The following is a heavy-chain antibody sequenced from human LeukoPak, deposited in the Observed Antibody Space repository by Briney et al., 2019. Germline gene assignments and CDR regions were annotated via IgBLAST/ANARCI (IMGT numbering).Heavy chain of an antibody. CDR1: GFTFDHYA. CDR3: ERDVCPSIYYYDTHPLGGGFDY. Sequence: GGSLRLSCAASGFTFDHYAMHWVRQAPGKGLEWVSSISWNSGTVDYADSVKGRFTISIDNAKNSLYLQINSLRTEEMAFYYCERDVCPSIYYYDTHPLGGGFDYWGQGTLVTVSS. J-gene: IGHJ4*02. V-gene: IGHV3-9*03. CDR2: ISWNSGTV. D-gene: IGHD3-22*01.